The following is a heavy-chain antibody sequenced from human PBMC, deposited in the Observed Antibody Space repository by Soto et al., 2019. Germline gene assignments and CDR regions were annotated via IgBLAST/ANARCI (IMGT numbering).Heavy chain of an antibody. J-gene: IGHJ5*02. CDR2: STI. D-gene: IGHD6-6*01. Sequence: STIYYADSVKGRFTISRDNAKNSLYLQMNSLRDEDTAAYYCARDSSSSGLKFDPWGQGTLVTVSS. CDR3: ARDSSSSGLKFDP. V-gene: IGHV3-48*02.